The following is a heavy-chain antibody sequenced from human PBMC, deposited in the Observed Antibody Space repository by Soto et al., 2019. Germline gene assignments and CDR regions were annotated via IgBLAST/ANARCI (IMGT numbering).Heavy chain of an antibody. D-gene: IGHD3-10*01. J-gene: IGHJ4*02. CDR2: ITDTGGDA. Sequence: EVQLLESGGDLIQPGGSLRLSCVASGLTFGSRAMSWVRQSPGEGLEWVSTITDTGGDAKYADSVRGRFAISRDNSKNRLYLQMSARRAEDSAIYFCVRGSKDSYPGSRIFDFWGRGTLVTVSS. CDR3: VRGSKDSYPGSRIFDF. CDR1: GLTFGSRA. V-gene: IGHV3-23*01.